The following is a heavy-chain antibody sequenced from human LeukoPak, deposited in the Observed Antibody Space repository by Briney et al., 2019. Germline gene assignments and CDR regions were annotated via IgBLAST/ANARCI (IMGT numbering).Heavy chain of an antibody. CDR2: ISWNSGSI. D-gene: IGHD3-10*01. CDR1: GFTFDDYA. J-gene: IGHJ4*02. CDR3: ARGAGTGSYYDY. V-gene: IGHV3-9*01. Sequence: GRSLRLSCAASGFTFDDYAMHWVRQAPGKGLEWVSGISWNSGSIGYADSVKGRFTISRDNAKNSLYLQMNSLRAEDTALYYCARGAGTGSYYDYWGQGTLVTVSS.